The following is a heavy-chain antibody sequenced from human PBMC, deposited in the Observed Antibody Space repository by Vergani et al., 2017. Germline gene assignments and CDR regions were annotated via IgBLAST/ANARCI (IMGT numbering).Heavy chain of an antibody. Sequence: QVQLQQWGAGLLKPSETLSLTCAVYGGSFSGYYWSWIRQPPGKGLEWIGEINHSGSTNYNPSLKSRVTISVDTSKNQFSLKLRSVTAADTAVYYCARGPSRHDFWSGYYWFDPWGQGTLVTVSS. CDR2: INHSGST. CDR3: ARGPSRHDFWSGYYWFDP. D-gene: IGHD3-3*01. CDR1: GGSFSGYY. J-gene: IGHJ5*02. V-gene: IGHV4-34*01.